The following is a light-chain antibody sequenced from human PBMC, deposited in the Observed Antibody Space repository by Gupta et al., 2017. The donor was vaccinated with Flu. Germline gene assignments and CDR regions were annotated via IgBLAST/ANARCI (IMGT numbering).Light chain of an antibody. J-gene: IGLJ2*01. Sequence: SYDLTQPPSVSVSPGHTASITCSGDKLGDIYVSWYQQKPGQSPVLVIYQDTQRPSVIPERFSGSNSGNTATLTITGTQSVDEADYYCQAWDSGTCGFGGGTKLTVL. CDR3: QAWDSGTCG. CDR2: QDT. V-gene: IGLV3-1*01. CDR1: KLGDIY.